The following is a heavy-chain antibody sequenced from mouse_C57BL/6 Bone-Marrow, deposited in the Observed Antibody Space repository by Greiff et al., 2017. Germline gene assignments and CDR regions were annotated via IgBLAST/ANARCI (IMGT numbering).Heavy chain of an antibody. V-gene: IGHV1-26*01. CDR2: INPNNGGT. D-gene: IGHD2-3*01. CDR3: ARRWLLNAMDY. J-gene: IGHJ4*01. Sequence: VQLKQSGPELVKPGASVKISCKASGYTFTDYYMNWVKQSHGKSLEWIGDINPNNGGTSYNQKFKGKATLTVDKSSSTAYMELRSLTSEDSAVYYCARRWLLNAMDYWGQGTSVTVSS. CDR1: GYTFTDYY.